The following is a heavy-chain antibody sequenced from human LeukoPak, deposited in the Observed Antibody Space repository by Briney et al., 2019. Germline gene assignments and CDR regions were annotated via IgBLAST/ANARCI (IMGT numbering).Heavy chain of an antibody. CDR3: AKGQDCSGGSCLYYFDY. V-gene: IGHV3-23*01. J-gene: IGHJ4*02. CDR1: GFTFSSYA. Sequence: GGSLRLSCAASGFTFSSYAMSWVRQAPGKGLEWVSAISGSDGSTYYADSVKGRFTISRDNSKNTLYLQMNSLRAEDTAVYYCAKGQDCSGGSCLYYFDYWGQGTLVTVSS. CDR2: ISGSDGST. D-gene: IGHD2-15*01.